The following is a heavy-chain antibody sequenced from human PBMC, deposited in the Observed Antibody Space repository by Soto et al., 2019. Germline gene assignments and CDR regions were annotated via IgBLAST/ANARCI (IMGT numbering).Heavy chain of an antibody. CDR2: ISSNSAYI. CDR3: TRDASRDSSARGWFDP. CDR1: GFTFRSFT. V-gene: IGHV3-21*01. J-gene: IGHJ5*02. Sequence: GASVKVSCKASGFTFRSFTMNWIHQSPGKGLEWVSTISSNSAYIYYTEALRGRFTISRDNAKNSLHLQMNSLRAEDTAVYYCTRDASRDSSARGWFDPWGPGTLVTVSS. D-gene: IGHD6-13*01.